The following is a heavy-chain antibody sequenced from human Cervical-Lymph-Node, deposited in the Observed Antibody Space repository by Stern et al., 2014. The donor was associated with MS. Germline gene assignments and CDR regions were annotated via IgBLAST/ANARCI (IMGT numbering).Heavy chain of an antibody. Sequence: QVTLKESGPTLVKPTQTLTLTCTFSGFSLSTTEVGVGWIRQPPGKAQEWLALIYGDDDKRYSPSLKSRLTITKDTSKNQVVLTMTNMDPVDTATYCAHRVPSMVRGVTFFDYWGQGTLVTVSS. CDR1: GFSLSTTEVG. CDR2: IYGDDDK. J-gene: IGHJ4*02. V-gene: IGHV2-5*02. D-gene: IGHD3-10*01. CDR3: AHRVPSMVRGVTFFDY.